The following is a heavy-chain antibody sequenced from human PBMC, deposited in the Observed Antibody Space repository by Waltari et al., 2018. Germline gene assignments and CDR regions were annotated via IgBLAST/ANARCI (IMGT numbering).Heavy chain of an antibody. V-gene: IGHV2-5*02. CDR2: IYWDDAK. Sequence: QITLKESGPTLVKPTQTLTLTCALSGFSLSARGVGVGWIRQPPGKALEWLALIYWDDAKRYSPPQKSTLTITKDTSKNQVVLTLTNMDPGDTATYYCAQVTSSWYPTFDYWGQGTLVTVSS. CDR3: AQVTSSWYPTFDY. D-gene: IGHD6-13*01. J-gene: IGHJ4*02. CDR1: GFSLSARGVG.